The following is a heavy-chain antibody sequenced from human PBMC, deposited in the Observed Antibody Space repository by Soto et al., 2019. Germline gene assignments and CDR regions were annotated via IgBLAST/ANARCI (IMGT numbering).Heavy chain of an antibody. Sequence: ASAKVSCKASGYTFTSSGISSVRQAPGQGLEWMGWISAYNGNTNYTQKLQDRVNMTTDTSTSTAYMELRSLRSDDTAVYYCERVVGGSYSRKWDYYYYYYGMDVWGQGTRVTVSS. J-gene: IGHJ6*02. D-gene: IGHD1-26*01. CDR2: ISAYNGNT. V-gene: IGHV1-18*04. CDR3: ERVVGGSYSRKWDYYYYYYGMDV. CDR1: GYTFTSSG.